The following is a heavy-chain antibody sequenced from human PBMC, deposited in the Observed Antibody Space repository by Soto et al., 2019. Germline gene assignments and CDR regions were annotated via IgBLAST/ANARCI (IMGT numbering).Heavy chain of an antibody. Sequence: EVQLLESGGGLVQPGGSLRLSCAASGFTFSSYAMSWVRQAPGKGLEWGSAISGSGGSTYYADSVKGRFTISRDNSKNTLYLQKNSLRAEDTAVYYCAKNGWRGDYFDYWGQGTLVTVSS. J-gene: IGHJ4*02. CDR3: AKNGWRGDYFDY. CDR2: ISGSGGST. V-gene: IGHV3-23*01. D-gene: IGHD2-15*01. CDR1: GFTFSSYA.